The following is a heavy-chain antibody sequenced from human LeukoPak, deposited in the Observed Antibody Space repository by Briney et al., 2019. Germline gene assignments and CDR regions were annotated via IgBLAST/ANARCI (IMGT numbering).Heavy chain of an antibody. CDR2: IKQDGSEK. J-gene: IGHJ4*02. D-gene: IGHD3-16*02. V-gene: IGHV3-7*01. CDR1: GFTFSSYW. Sequence: GGSLRLSCAASGFTFSSYWMSWVRQAPGKGLEWVANIKQDGSEKYYVDSVKGRFTISRDNAKNSLYLQMNSLRAEDTAVYYCARDQGLDDYVWGSYRYYYFDYWGQGTLVTVSS. CDR3: ARDQGLDDYVWGSYRYYYFDY.